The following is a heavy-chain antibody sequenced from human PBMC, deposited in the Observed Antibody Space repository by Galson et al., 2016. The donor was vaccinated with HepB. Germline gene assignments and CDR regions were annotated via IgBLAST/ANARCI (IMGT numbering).Heavy chain of an antibody. CDR2: IKKDGSEQ. D-gene: IGHD1-26*01. Sequence: SLRLSCAASGFPFSDYWMTWVRQAPGKGLEWVANIKKDGSEQFYVDSVRGRCTISRDNDKNSVYLQMHSLRAEDTAIYYCAGGAGWESDYWGQGTLVTVSS. CDR3: AGGAGWESDY. V-gene: IGHV3-7*03. J-gene: IGHJ4*02. CDR1: GFPFSDYW.